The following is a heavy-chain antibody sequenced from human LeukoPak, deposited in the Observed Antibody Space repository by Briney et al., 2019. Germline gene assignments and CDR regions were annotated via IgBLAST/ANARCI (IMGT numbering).Heavy chain of an antibody. CDR3: ARDKSIPNLDAFDI. CDR1: GFIFRRYW. D-gene: IGHD1-14*01. Sequence: GGSLRLSCAASGFIFRRYWMTWVRQAPGKGLGWVANIKQDGSEKNYLDSVRGRFTISRDDARNSPYLQMDSLRVEDTAVYYCARDKSIPNLDAFDIWGQGTMVTVSS. CDR2: IKQDGSEK. V-gene: IGHV3-7*05. J-gene: IGHJ3*02.